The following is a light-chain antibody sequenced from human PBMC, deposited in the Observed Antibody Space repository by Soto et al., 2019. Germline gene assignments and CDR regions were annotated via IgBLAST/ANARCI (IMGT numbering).Light chain of an antibody. J-gene: IGKJ5*01. CDR2: AAS. CDR3: QQSYSTPIT. V-gene: IGKV1-39*01. Sequence: DIQMTQSPSSLSASVGDRVTITCQASQDISNYLNLYQQKPLKAPKLLIYAASTLYGGVPSRFSGSGSGTDXALTITSLQAEDFATYYCQQSYSTPITFGQGTRLEIK. CDR1: QDISNY.